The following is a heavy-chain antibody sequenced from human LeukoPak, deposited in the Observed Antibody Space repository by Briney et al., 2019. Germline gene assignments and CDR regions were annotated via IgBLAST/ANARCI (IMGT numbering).Heavy chain of an antibody. D-gene: IGHD6-19*01. CDR1: GFALSKYW. CDR2: IKQDESEK. V-gene: IGHV3-7*01. J-gene: IGHJ3*02. CDR3: ARYGNGEWLAHYSFDM. Sequence: GGSLRLSCAASGFALSKYWMSWVRQASGKGLEWVANIKQDESEKYYVDSVKGRFTISRDNADNSLYLQMNSLKVEDTAVYYCARYGNGEWLAHYSFDMWGQGTMVTVSS.